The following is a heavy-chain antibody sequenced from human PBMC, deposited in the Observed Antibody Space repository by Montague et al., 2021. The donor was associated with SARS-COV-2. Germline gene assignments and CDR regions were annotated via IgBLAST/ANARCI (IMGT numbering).Heavy chain of an antibody. CDR1: GDSVASNSAA. V-gene: IGHV6-1*01. CDR2: TYYRSKWYN. Sequence: CAISGDSVASNSAAWNWLRQSPSRGLELLGRTYYRSKWYNDYAVSVKSRIAINPDTSKNQFSLQLNSVTPGDTAVYYCASGRMVPYSSSWTTLYYYYGMDVWGQGTTVTVSS. CDR3: ASGRMVPYSSSWTTLYYYYGMDV. J-gene: IGHJ6*02. D-gene: IGHD6-13*01.